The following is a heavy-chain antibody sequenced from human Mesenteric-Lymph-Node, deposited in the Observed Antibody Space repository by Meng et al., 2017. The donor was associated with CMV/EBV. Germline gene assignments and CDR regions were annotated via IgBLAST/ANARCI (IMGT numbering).Heavy chain of an antibody. CDR2: ISSSDSII. V-gene: IGHV3-11*01. Sequence: SCAASGFTFSYYYMSWIRQAPGKGLEWVSYISSSDSIIYYEDSVKGRFTISRDNAKNSLYLHMNSLRAEDTAVYYCARGRVPAALDYWGQGTLVTVSS. CDR1: GFTFSYYY. CDR3: ARGRVPAALDY. J-gene: IGHJ4*02. D-gene: IGHD2-2*01.